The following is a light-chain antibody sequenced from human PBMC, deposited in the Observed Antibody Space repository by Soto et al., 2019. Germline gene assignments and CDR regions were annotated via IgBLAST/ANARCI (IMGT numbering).Light chain of an antibody. J-gene: IGKJ1*01. Sequence: DIQMTQSPSTLSASVGDRFTITCRASQSISSWLAWYQQKPGKAPKLLIYKASSLESGVPSRFSGSGSGTEFTLTISSLQPDDFATYYCQQGTFGQGTKVDIK. V-gene: IGKV1-5*03. CDR2: KAS. CDR3: QQGT. CDR1: QSISSW.